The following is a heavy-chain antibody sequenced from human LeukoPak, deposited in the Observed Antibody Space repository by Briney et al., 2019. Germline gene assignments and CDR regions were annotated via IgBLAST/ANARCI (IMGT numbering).Heavy chain of an antibody. V-gene: IGHV5-51*01. J-gene: IGHJ4*02. D-gene: IGHD3-22*01. Sequence: GESLKISCKGSGYSFTSYWIGWVRQMPGKGLEWMEIIYPGDSDTRYSPSFQGQVTISADKSISTAYLQWSSLKASDTAMYYCARYYYDSSGPHYYFDYWGQGTLVTVSS. CDR1: GYSFTSYW. CDR2: IYPGDSDT. CDR3: ARYYYDSSGPHYYFDY.